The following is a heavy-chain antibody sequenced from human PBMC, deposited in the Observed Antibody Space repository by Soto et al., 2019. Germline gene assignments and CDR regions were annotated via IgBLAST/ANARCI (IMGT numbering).Heavy chain of an antibody. J-gene: IGHJ4*02. D-gene: IGHD6-13*01. CDR3: ARTLAAAGSRYFDY. V-gene: IGHV4-30-2*01. CDR2: IYHSGST. CDR1: GGSISSGGYS. Sequence: SETLSLTCAVSGGSISSGGYSWSWIRQPPGKGLEWIGYIYHSGSTYYNPSLKSRVTISVDRSKNQFSLKLSSVTAADTAVYYCARTLAAAGSRYFDYWGQGTLVTVSS.